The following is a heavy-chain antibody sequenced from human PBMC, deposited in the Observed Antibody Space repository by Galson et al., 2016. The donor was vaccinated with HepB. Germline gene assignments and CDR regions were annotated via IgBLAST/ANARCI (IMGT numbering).Heavy chain of an antibody. CDR3: ARGPAVGVPAINVGVDIDY. D-gene: IGHD2-15*01. CDR2: ITDDGDT. Sequence: SETLSLTCGVSGASLSGYFWTWIRQPPGRGLEWIGEITDDGDTNYNPSLKSRVIISLDTSKDQFSRKMTSVTAADTAVYTCARGPAVGVPAINVGVDIDYLGQGALVTVSS. CDR1: GASLSGYF. J-gene: IGHJ4*02. V-gene: IGHV4-34*01.